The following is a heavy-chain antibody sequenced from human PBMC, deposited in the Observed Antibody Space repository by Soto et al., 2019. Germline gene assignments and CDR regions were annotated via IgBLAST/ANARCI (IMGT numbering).Heavy chain of an antibody. CDR1: GFTFSSYG. CDR2: ISYDGSNK. Sequence: PGGSLRLSCAASGFTFSSYGMHWVRQAPGKGLEWVAVISYDGSNKYYADSVKGRFTISRDNSKNTLYLQMNSLRAEDTAVYYCAKGPPQLWLLLFDYWGQGTLVTVSS. CDR3: AKGPPQLWLLLFDY. D-gene: IGHD5-18*01. J-gene: IGHJ4*02. V-gene: IGHV3-30*18.